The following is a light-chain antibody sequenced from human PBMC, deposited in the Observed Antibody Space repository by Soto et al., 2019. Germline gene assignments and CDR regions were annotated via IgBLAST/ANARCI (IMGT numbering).Light chain of an antibody. V-gene: IGKV1-33*01. CDR3: QQYDILPIT. CDR1: RDINIY. CDR2: DAS. J-gene: IGKJ5*01. Sequence: DIQMTQPPSSLFASVGDRVTITCQATRDINIYLNWYQQKPGKAPNLLIYDASNLEIGVPSRFSGSGSGTHFTFTISSLQTEDIGTYYCQQYDILPITFGRGTRLEIK.